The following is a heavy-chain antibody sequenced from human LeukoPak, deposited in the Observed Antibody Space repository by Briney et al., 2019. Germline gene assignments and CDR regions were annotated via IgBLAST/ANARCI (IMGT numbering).Heavy chain of an antibody. Sequence: PSETLSLTCSVSGDSISCGTYYWGWIRQPPGKGLEWIGSIYYTGSTYDNPSLKSRVTISVDTSKNQFSLKLSSVTAADTAVYYCARRGGSGRAFDYWGQGTLVAVSS. V-gene: IGHV4-39*01. CDR3: ARRGGSGRAFDY. CDR1: GDSISCGTYY. D-gene: IGHD1-26*01. J-gene: IGHJ4*02. CDR2: IYYTGST.